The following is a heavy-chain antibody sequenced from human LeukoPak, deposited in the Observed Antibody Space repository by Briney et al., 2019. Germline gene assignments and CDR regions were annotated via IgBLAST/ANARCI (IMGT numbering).Heavy chain of an antibody. J-gene: IGHJ6*02. CDR2: ISASGGST. Sequence: GSLRLSCAASGFTLSSSAMSWVRQVPGKGLEWVSGISASGGSTYYADSVRGRFTISRDNSKNTLYLQMNSLRAEDTAVYYCARELVLEAGYYGMDVWGQGTTVTVSS. V-gene: IGHV3-23*01. D-gene: IGHD2-15*01. CDR3: ARELVLEAGYYGMDV. CDR1: GFTLSSSA.